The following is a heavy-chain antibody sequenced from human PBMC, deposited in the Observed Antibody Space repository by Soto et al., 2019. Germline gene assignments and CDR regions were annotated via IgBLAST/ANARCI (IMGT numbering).Heavy chain of an antibody. CDR1: GDSITSGGYY. CDR3: TMFLPSGAFDF. V-gene: IGHV4-31*03. Sequence: SETLSLTCTVSGDSITSGGYYWSWIRQHPGKGLEWIGYIFYSGSTYYNPSLKSRVTISVDTSKNQFSLNLSSVTAADTAVYFCTMFLPSGAFDFCCQGSLGTLFS. D-gene: IGHD1-26*01. CDR2: IFYSGST. J-gene: IGHJ4*02.